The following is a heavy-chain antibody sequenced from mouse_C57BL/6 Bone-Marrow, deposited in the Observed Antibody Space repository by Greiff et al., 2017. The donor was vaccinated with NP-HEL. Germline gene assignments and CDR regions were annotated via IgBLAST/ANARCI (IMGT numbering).Heavy chain of an antibody. J-gene: IGHJ1*03. CDR2: IRNKANGYTT. V-gene: IGHV7-3*01. Sequence: DVKLVESGGGLVQPGGSLSLSCAASGFTFTDYYMSWVRQPPGKALEWLGFIRNKANGYTTEYSASVKGRFTISRDNSQSILYLQMNALRAEDSATYYCARLGYGSSYVRYFDVWGTGTTVTVSS. CDR1: GFTFTDYY. CDR3: ARLGYGSSYVRYFDV. D-gene: IGHD1-1*01.